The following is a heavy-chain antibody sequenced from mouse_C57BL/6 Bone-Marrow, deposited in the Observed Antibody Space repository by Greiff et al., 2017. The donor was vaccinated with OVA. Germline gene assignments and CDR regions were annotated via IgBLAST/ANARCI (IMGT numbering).Heavy chain of an antibody. CDR2: IDPSDSYT. D-gene: IGHD1-1*01. J-gene: IGHJ1*03. V-gene: IGHV1-69*01. CDR1: GYTFTSYW. CDR3: ARSENYYGSYWYFDV. Sequence: QVQLQQPGAELVMPGASVKLSCKASGYTFTSYWMHWVKQRPGQGLEWIGEIDPSDSYTNYNQKFKGKSTLTVDKSSSTAYMQLSSLTSEDSAVYYCARSENYYGSYWYFDVWGTGTTVTVSS.